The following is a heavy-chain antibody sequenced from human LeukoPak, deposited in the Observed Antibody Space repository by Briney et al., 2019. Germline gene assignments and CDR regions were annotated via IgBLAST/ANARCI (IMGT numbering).Heavy chain of an antibody. CDR2: IYYSGST. J-gene: IGHJ4*02. CDR1: GGSISSGGYY. Sequence: SQTLSLTCTVSGGSISSGGYYWSWIRQHPGRGLEWIGYIYYSGSTYYNPSLKSRVTISVDTSKNRFSLKPGSVTAADTAVYYCAREAVRGPNYFDYWGQGTLVTVSS. V-gene: IGHV4-31*03. CDR3: AREAVRGPNYFDY. D-gene: IGHD3-16*01.